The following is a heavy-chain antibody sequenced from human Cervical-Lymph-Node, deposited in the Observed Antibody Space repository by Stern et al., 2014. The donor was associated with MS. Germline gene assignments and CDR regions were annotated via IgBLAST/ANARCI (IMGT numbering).Heavy chain of an antibody. Sequence: VQLVESGAEVKKPGASVKVSCKASGYTFTGYYMHWVRQAPGQGPEWMGWINSNSGGTTYAQKFQVRVTVTRDTSISTVYMELSRLRSDDTAVYYCARGGTSSCDYWGQGTLVTVSS. CDR1: GYTFTGYY. V-gene: IGHV1-2*02. CDR2: INSNSGGT. CDR3: ARGGTSSCDY. J-gene: IGHJ4*02. D-gene: IGHD1-14*01.